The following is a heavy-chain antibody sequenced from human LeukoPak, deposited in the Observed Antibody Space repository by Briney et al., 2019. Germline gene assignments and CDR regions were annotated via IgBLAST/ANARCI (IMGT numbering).Heavy chain of an antibody. CDR2: IYTSGST. J-gene: IGHJ4*02. V-gene: IGHV4-61*02. D-gene: IGHD6-19*01. Sequence: PSETLSLTCTVSGGSISSGSYYWSWIRQPAGKGLEWIGRIYTSGSTNYNPSLKSRVTISVDTSKSQFSLKLSSVTAADTAVYYCARGFGVDSSGWYGGLDYWGQGTLVTVSS. CDR1: GGSISSGSYY. CDR3: ARGFGVDSSGWYGGLDY.